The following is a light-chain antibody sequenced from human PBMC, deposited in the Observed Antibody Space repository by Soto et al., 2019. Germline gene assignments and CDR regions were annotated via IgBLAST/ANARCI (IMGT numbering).Light chain of an antibody. Sequence: ETVMTQSAAALSVSVGERVTLSCRASQSVSTNLAWYQQRPGQAPRLLIHGASTRATGVPDRISGSGSGTDFTLTISNLQSEDFAIYYCQQYNNWPRTFGQGTKVDIK. V-gene: IGKV3-15*01. CDR2: GAS. CDR3: QQYNNWPRT. J-gene: IGKJ2*01. CDR1: QSVSTN.